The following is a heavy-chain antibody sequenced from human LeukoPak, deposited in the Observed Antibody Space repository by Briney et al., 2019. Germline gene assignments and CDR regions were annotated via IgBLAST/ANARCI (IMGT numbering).Heavy chain of an antibody. CDR3: ARGDYYGDYYYYYMDV. Sequence: ASVKVSCKASGYSFNSQGMNWVRQAPGQGLEWMGWINTDSGNPTYAQGFAGRFVFSLDTSVSTAYLQISSLKAEDTAVYYCARGDYYGDYYYYYMDVWGKGTTVTVSS. V-gene: IGHV7-4-1*02. J-gene: IGHJ6*03. D-gene: IGHD4-17*01. CDR1: GYSFNSQG. CDR2: INTDSGNP.